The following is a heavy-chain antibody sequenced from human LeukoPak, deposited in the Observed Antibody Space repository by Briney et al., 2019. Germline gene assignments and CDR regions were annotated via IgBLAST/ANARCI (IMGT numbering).Heavy chain of an antibody. CDR1: GYTIPNYY. CDR3: ARGDESSGYYRMYFDH. V-gene: IGHV1-46*01. D-gene: IGHD3-22*01. CDR2: ISPSGGA. Sequence: ASVKVSCKTSGYTIPNYYMHWVRQAPGQGTEWVGIISPSGGATYSQKFQGRVIMARDASTNTFSMELHSLSSDDTAVYYCARGDESSGYYRMYFDHWGQGTLVTVSS. J-gene: IGHJ4*02.